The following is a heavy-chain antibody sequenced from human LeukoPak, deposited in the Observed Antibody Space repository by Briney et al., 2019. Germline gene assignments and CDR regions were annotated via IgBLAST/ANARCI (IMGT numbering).Heavy chain of an antibody. J-gene: IGHJ3*02. V-gene: IGHV1-2*02. D-gene: IGHD5-18*01. CDR2: INPNSGGT. Sequence: GASVKVSCKASGYTFTGYYMHWVRQAPGQGLEWMGWINPNSGGTNYAQKFQGRVTMTRDTSISTAYMELSRLRSDDTAVYYCARGSGYSYGYHDAFDIWGQGTMVTVSS. CDR1: GYTFTGYY. CDR3: ARGSGYSYGYHDAFDI.